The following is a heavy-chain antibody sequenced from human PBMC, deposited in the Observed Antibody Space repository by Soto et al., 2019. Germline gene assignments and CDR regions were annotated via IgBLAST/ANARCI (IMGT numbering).Heavy chain of an antibody. CDR3: AKDQKWELRWYFDL. CDR1: GFIFSSYG. Sequence: GGSLRLSCEGSGFIFSSYGMHWVRQAPGKGLEWVSLISWDGGSTYYADSVKGRFTISRDNSKNSLYLQMNSLRTEDTALYYCAKDQKWELRWYFDLWGRGTLVTVSS. V-gene: IGHV3-43*01. D-gene: IGHD1-26*01. J-gene: IGHJ2*01. CDR2: ISWDGGST.